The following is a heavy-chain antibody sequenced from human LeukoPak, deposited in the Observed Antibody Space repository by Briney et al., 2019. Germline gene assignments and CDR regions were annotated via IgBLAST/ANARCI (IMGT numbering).Heavy chain of an antibody. D-gene: IGHD2-15*01. CDR2: ISSSSSYI. Sequence: GGSLRLSCAASGFTFSSYSMNWVRQAPGKGLEWVSSISSSSSYIYYADSVKGRFTISRDNAKNSLYLQMNSLRAEDTAVYYCAKVRAGWYFDYWGQGTLVTVSS. V-gene: IGHV3-21*01. CDR1: GFTFSSYS. J-gene: IGHJ4*02. CDR3: AKVRAGWYFDY.